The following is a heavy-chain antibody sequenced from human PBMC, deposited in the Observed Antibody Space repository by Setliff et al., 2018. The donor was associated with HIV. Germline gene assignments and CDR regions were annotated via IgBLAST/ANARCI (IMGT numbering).Heavy chain of an antibody. V-gene: IGHV1-24*01. Sequence: ASVKVSCKTSGGTPRGYAISWVRQAPGQGLEWMGGFDPEDGETIYAQKFQGRVTMTEDTSTDTAYMELSSLRSEDTAVYYCATTRITMVRGVRGPFDYWGQGTLVTVSS. CDR1: GGTPRGYA. J-gene: IGHJ4*02. D-gene: IGHD3-10*01. CDR3: ATTRITMVRGVRGPFDY. CDR2: FDPEDGET.